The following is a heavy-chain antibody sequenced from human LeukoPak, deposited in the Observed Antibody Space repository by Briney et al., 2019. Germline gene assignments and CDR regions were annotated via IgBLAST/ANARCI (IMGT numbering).Heavy chain of an antibody. V-gene: IGHV4-34*01. CDR2: INHSGST. CDR3: ARDYYDSSAPHAFDI. CDR1: GGSFSGYY. Sequence: PSETLSLTCAVYGGSFSGYYWSWIRQPPGKGLEWIGEINHSGSTNYNPSLKSRVTISVDTSKNQFSLKLSSVTAADTAVYYCARDYYDSSAPHAFDIWGQGTMVTVSS. D-gene: IGHD3-22*01. J-gene: IGHJ3*02.